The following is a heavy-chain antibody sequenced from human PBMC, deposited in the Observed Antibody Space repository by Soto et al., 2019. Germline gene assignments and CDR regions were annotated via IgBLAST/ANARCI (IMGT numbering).Heavy chain of an antibody. J-gene: IGHJ4*02. D-gene: IGHD2-21*01. CDR1: GLTFRSYW. CDR2: INIDGSVA. Sequence: EVQLVESGGGLVQPGESLRLSCAASGLTFRSYWMHWVRQAPGKGLVWVSRINIDGSVAMYVDSVKGRFTISRDNAKNTLYLHMNSLRADDTAVYYCVRDMQLWRLGSWGQGTLVTVSS. V-gene: IGHV3-74*03. CDR3: VRDMQLWRLGS.